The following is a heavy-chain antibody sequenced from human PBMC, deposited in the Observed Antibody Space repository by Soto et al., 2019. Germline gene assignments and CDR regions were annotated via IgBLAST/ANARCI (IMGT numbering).Heavy chain of an antibody. Sequence: PGGSLRLSCAASGFTFSSYSMNWVRQAPGKGLEWVSYISSSSSTIYYADSVKGRFTISRDNAKNSLYLQMNSLRAEDTAVYYCARFGPRDSSSWKDYWGQGTLVTVSS. D-gene: IGHD6-13*01. CDR3: ARFGPRDSSSWKDY. CDR2: ISSSSSTI. J-gene: IGHJ4*02. V-gene: IGHV3-48*01. CDR1: GFTFSSYS.